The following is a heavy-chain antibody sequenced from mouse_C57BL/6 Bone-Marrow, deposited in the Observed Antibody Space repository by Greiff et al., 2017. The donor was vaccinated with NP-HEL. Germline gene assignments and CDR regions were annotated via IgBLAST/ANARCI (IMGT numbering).Heavy chain of an antibody. CDR1: GYTFTDYN. CDR3: ARKGIDGSSIYWYFDV. J-gene: IGHJ1*03. D-gene: IGHD1-1*01. Sequence: EVHLVESGPELVKPGASVKIPCKASGYTFTDYNMDWVKQSHGKSLEWIGDINPNNGGTIYNQKFKGKATLTVDKSSSTAYMELRSLTSEDTAVYYCARKGIDGSSIYWYFDVWGTGTTVTVSS. CDR2: INPNNGGT. V-gene: IGHV1-18*01.